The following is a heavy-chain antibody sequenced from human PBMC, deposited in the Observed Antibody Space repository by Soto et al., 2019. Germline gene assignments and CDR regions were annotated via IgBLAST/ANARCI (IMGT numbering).Heavy chain of an antibody. V-gene: IGHV3-48*04. CDR1: GFTFNSHT. Sequence: EVQLVESGRGLVQPGGSLRLSCAASGFTFNSHTMNWVRQAPGKGLEWLSYISDSSNTIYYADSVKGRFTISRDNAKNSLYLQMNSLRAEDTAVYYCTRELGYWGQGTLVTVSA. J-gene: IGHJ4*02. CDR3: TRELGY. CDR2: ISDSSNTI.